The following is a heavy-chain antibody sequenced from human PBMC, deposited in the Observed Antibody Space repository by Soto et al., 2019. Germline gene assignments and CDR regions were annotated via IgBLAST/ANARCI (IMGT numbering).Heavy chain of an antibody. D-gene: IGHD5-12*01. J-gene: IGHJ4*02. CDR2: ISYDGSNK. CDR1: GFTFSSYG. V-gene: IGHV3-30*18. CDR3: AKGAGYNSRPVDY. Sequence: QVQLVESGGGVVQPGRSLRLSCAASGFTFSSYGMHWVRQAPGKGLEWVAVISYDGSNKYYADSVKGRFTISRDNSKNTMYLQMNSLRAADTAVYYYAKGAGYNSRPVDYWGQGTLVTVSS.